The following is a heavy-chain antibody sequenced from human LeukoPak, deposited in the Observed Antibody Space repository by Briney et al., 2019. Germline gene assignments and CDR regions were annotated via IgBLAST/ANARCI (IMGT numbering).Heavy chain of an antibody. CDR1: GGSISSSSYY. CDR3: ARQRVASGGYYYYYMDV. V-gene: IGHV4-39*01. J-gene: IGHJ6*03. Sequence: SETPSLTCTVSGGSISSSSYYWGWIRQPPGKGLEWIGSIYYSGSTYYNPSLKSRVTISVDTSKNQFSLKLSSVTAADTAVYYCARQRVASGGYYYYYMDVWGKGTTVTVSS. CDR2: IYYSGST. D-gene: IGHD3-16*01.